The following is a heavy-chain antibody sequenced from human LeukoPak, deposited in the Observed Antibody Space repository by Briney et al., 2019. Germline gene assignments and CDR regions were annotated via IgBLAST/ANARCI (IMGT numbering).Heavy chain of an antibody. CDR2: TSSSSSSI. V-gene: IGHV3-48*02. Sequence: GGSLRLSCAASGFTFSSYSMNWVRQAPGKGLEWVSYTSSSSSSIYYADSVKGRFTISRDNAKNSLYLQMNSLRDEDTAVYYCARKGDYDSSGYHNWFDLWGQGTLVTVSS. D-gene: IGHD3-22*01. CDR3: ARKGDYDSSGYHNWFDL. CDR1: GFTFSSYS. J-gene: IGHJ5*02.